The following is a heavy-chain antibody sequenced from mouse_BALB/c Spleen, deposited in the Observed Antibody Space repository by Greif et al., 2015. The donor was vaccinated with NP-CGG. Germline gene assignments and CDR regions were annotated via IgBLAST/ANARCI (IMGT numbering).Heavy chain of an antibody. V-gene: IGHV14-1*02. D-gene: IGHD2-14*01. Sequence: VQLKESGAELVRPGALVKLSCKASGFNIKDYYMHWVKQRPEQGLEWIGWIDPENGNTIYDPKFQGKASITADTSSNTAYLQLSSLTSEDTAVYYCARWYDVFYWGQGTTLTVSS. CDR3: ARWYDVFY. J-gene: IGHJ2*01. CDR1: GFNIKDYY. CDR2: IDPENGNT.